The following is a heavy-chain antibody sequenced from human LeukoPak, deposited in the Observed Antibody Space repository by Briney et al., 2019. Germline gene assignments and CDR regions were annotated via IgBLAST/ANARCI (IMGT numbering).Heavy chain of an antibody. CDR2: ITGSGGNT. V-gene: IGHV3-23*01. CDR3: AREIFGSGSYPDY. J-gene: IGHJ4*02. D-gene: IGHD3-10*01. Sequence: GASLRLSCAASGFTFSNYAMSWVRQAPGKGLEWVSAITGSGGNTYYADSVKGRFTISRDNSKNTVYLQMNSLGGEDTAVYYCAREIFGSGSYPDYWGQGTLVTVSS. CDR1: GFTFSNYA.